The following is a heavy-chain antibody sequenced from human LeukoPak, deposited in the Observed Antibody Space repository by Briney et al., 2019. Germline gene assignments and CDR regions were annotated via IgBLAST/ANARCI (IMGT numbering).Heavy chain of an antibody. CDR1: GGSISSTSYY. Sequence: SETLPLTCTVSGGSISSTSYYWGWIRQPPGKGLDWIGSIYYSGSTYYNPSLKSRVTISVDTSNNQFSLKLSSVTAADTAVYYCARRQWELSQGNYYYYMDVWGKGTTVTVSS. J-gene: IGHJ6*03. CDR2: IYYSGST. CDR3: ARRQWELSQGNYYYYMDV. D-gene: IGHD1-26*01. V-gene: IGHV4-39*01.